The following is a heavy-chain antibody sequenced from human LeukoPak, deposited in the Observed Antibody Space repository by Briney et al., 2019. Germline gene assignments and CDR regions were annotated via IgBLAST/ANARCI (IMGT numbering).Heavy chain of an antibody. CDR1: RYTFSNYD. D-gene: IGHD5-12*01. Sequence: ASVKVSCKASRYTFSNYDINWVRQAPGQGLEWMGGIIPIFGTANYAQKFQGRVTITADESTSTAYMELSSLRSEDTAVYYCARGYSGYDEAAFDYWGQGTLVTVSS. CDR2: IIPIFGTA. CDR3: ARGYSGYDEAAFDY. V-gene: IGHV1-69*13. J-gene: IGHJ4*02.